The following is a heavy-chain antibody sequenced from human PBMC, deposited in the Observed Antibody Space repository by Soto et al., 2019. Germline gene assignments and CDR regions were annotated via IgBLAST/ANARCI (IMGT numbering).Heavy chain of an antibody. CDR3: ATALRMGWFDP. D-gene: IGHD2-8*01. J-gene: IGHJ5*02. CDR2: INPSGGST. CDR1: GYTFTSYY. V-gene: IGHV1-46*01. Sequence: QVQLVQSGAEVKKPGASVKVSCKASGYTFTSYYMHWGRQAPGQGLEWMGIINPSGGSTSYAQQFHGRVTMTRDTSTSTVYMELSSLRSEDTAVYYCATALRMGWFDPWGQGTLVTVSS.